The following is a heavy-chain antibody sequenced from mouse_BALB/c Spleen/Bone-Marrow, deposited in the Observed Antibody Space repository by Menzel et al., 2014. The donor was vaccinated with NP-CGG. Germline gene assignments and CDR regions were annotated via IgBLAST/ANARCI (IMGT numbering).Heavy chain of an antibody. J-gene: IGHJ4*01. CDR1: GYALTNYL. Sequence: VQLQQSGAELVRPGTSVKVSCKASGYALTNYLIEGVKQRPGQGLEWIGVINPGSGGTNYNEKFKGKATLTADKSSSTAYMQLSSLTSDDSAVYFCARSRGNLYAMDYWGQGTSVTVSS. CDR3: ARSRGNLYAMDY. D-gene: IGHD2-1*01. V-gene: IGHV1-54*01. CDR2: INPGSGGT.